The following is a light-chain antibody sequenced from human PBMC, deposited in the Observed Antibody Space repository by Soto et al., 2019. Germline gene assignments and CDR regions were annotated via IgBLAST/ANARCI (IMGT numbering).Light chain of an antibody. Sequence: QAVVTQPPSMSAAPGQKVTISCSGSSSNIGNNYVSWYQQFPGTAPKLLIYDNNKRPSGIPDRFSGSKSGTSATLGITGLQTGDEADYYCGTWDSSLSAIFGGGTKLTVL. CDR2: DNN. V-gene: IGLV1-51*01. J-gene: IGLJ2*01. CDR1: SSNIGNNY. CDR3: GTWDSSLSAI.